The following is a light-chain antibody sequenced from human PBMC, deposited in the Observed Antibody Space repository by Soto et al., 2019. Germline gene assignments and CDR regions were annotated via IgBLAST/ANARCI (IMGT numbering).Light chain of an antibody. CDR1: HNIDRW. Sequence: QMTQSPSTLSASVGDRVTITCRASHNIDRWLAWYQQKPGMAPKLLISDASTLESGVPSRFSGSGSGTEFTLTISNLQPDDYATYYCQHCDTYWAFGHGTKVEIK. CDR3: QHCDTYWA. J-gene: IGKJ1*01. CDR2: DAS. V-gene: IGKV1-5*01.